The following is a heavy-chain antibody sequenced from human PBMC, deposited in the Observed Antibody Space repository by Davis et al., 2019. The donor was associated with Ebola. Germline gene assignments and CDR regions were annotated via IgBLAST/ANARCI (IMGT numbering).Heavy chain of an antibody. V-gene: IGHV1-2*02. Sequence: ASVKVSCKASGYTFTSYYMHWVRQAPGQGLEWMGWINPNSGGTNYAQKFQGRVTITRDTSASTAYMELSSLRSEDTAVYYCAYEYSSSKGSYYYYYMDVWGKGTTVTVSS. J-gene: IGHJ6*03. CDR1: GYTFTSYY. CDR3: AYEYSSSKGSYYYYYMDV. CDR2: INPNSGGT. D-gene: IGHD6-13*01.